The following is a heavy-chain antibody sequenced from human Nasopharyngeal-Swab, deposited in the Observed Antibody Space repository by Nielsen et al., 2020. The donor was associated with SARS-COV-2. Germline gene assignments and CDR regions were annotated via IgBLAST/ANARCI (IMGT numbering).Heavy chain of an antibody. Sequence: GESLKISCAASGFTFSDSAIHWVRQASGKGLEWVGRVRSKGNNYATAYSASVKGRFIIFRDDPTNTAYLQMNGLKTEDTAMYYCTRCGGGCYSGRDYWGQGTLVTVSS. V-gene: IGHV3-73*01. CDR2: VRSKGNNYAT. CDR3: TRCGGGCYSGRDY. J-gene: IGHJ4*02. CDR1: GFTFSDSA. D-gene: IGHD2-15*01.